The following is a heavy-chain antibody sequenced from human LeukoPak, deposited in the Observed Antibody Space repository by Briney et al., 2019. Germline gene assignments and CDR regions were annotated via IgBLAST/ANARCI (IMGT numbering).Heavy chain of an antibody. CDR2: ISGSGGST. CDR3: AKDMSVDFWSGYYTNWFDP. V-gene: IGHV3-23*01. J-gene: IGHJ5*02. CDR1: GFTFSSYA. D-gene: IGHD3-3*01. Sequence: GGSLRLSCAASGFTFSSYAMSWVRQAPGKGLEWVSAISGSGGSTYYADSVKDRFTISRDNSKNTLYLQMSSLRAEDTAVYYCAKDMSVDFWSGYYTNWFDPWGQGTLVTVSS.